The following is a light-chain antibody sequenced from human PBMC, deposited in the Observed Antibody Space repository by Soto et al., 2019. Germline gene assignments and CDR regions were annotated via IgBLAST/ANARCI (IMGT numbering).Light chain of an antibody. CDR2: GAS. V-gene: IGKV3-15*01. CDR3: QQYDYWPLT. J-gene: IGKJ4*01. CDR1: QSVSNN. Sequence: EMVMTQSPATLSVSPGERATLSCRASQSVSNNVAWYQQKVGQAPTLLIHGASTRAPGIPDRCSGFWSATEFTLIISSLQSEDFAIYYCQQYDYWPLTFGGGTKVEIK.